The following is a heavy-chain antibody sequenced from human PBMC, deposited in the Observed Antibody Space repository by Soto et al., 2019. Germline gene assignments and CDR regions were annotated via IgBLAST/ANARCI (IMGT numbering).Heavy chain of an antibody. D-gene: IGHD3-16*01. CDR3: ARGPRPLIPDY. CDR2: IYYSGST. J-gene: IGHJ4*02. V-gene: IGHV4-59*01. Sequence: PSETLSLTCTVSGGSISSYYWSWIRQPPGKGLEWIGYIYYSGSTNYNPSLKSRVTISVDTSKNQFSLKLSSVTAADTAVYYCARGPRPLIPDYWGQGTLVTVSS. CDR1: GGSISSYY.